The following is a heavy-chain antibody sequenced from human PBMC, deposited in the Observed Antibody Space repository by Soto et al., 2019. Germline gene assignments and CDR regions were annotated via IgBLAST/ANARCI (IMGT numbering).Heavy chain of an antibody. CDR1: GGSISSYY. CDR2: IYYSGST. J-gene: IGHJ5*02. V-gene: IGHV4-59*01. D-gene: IGHD3-3*01. Sequence: SETLSLTCTVSGGSISSYYWSWIRQPPGKGLEWIGYIYYSGSTNYNPSLKSRVTISVDTSKNQFSLKLSSVTAADTAVYYCARDFSHDFWFDPWGQGTLVTVSS. CDR3: ARDFSHDFWFDP.